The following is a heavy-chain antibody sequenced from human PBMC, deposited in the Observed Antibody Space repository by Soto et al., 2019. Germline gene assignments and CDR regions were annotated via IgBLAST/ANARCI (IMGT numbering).Heavy chain of an antibody. CDR1: GYTFTTYG. Sequence: VASVKVSCKASGYTFTTYGISWVRQAPGQGLEWMGWISPYNGTTKYAEKFQGEMTMTTETATSTAYLDLRSLRSDDTAVYYCARDGERDTGLNFYYYLHGMDSWGQGTRVTVSS. D-gene: IGHD1-1*01. CDR2: ISPYNGTT. CDR3: ARDGERDTGLNFYYYLHGMDS. V-gene: IGHV1-18*04. J-gene: IGHJ6*02.